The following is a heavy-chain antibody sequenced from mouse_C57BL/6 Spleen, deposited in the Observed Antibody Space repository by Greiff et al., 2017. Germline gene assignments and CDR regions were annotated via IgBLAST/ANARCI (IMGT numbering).Heavy chain of an antibody. CDR1: GYTFTSYW. Sequence: QVQLQQPGAELVMPGASVKLSCKASGYTFTSYWMHWVKQRPGQGLEWIGEIDPSDSYTNYNQKFKGKSTLTVDKSSSTAYMQLSRLTSEDSAVYYCARKKGTPRAMDYWGQGTSVTVSS. V-gene: IGHV1-69*01. D-gene: IGHD2-10*02. CDR3: ARKKGTPRAMDY. J-gene: IGHJ4*01. CDR2: IDPSDSYT.